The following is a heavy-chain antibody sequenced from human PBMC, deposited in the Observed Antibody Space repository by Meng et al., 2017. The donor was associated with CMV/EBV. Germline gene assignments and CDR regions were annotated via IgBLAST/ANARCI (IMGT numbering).Heavy chain of an antibody. CDR1: FSTYG. D-gene: IGHD5-18*01. Sequence: FSTYGMHWVRQAPGKGLEGVAVVTYGGTTKTYVDSVKGRFTISRDNSKNTLYLEMNSLRVEDTAVYYCAKESASATGGYTYGPQGFDYWGQGTLVTVSS. V-gene: IGHV3-30*18. CDR3: AKESASATGGYTYGPQGFDY. CDR2: VTYGGTTK. J-gene: IGHJ4*02.